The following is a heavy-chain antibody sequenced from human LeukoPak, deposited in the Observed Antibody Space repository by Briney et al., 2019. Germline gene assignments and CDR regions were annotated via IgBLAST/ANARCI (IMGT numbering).Heavy chain of an antibody. CDR2: IYYSGST. Sequence: SETLSLTCTVSGGSISSSSYYWGWIRQPPGKGLEWIGSIYYSGSTYYNPSLKSRVTISVDTSKNQFSLKLSSVTAADTAVYYCVRRAVVGGGSGFECWGQGSLVTV. J-gene: IGHJ4*02. CDR1: GGSISSSSYY. CDR3: VRRAVVGGGSGFEC. D-gene: IGHD2-21*01. V-gene: IGHV4-39*01.